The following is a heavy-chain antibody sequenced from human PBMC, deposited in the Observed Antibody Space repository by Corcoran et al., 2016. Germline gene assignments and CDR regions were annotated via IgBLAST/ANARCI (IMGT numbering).Heavy chain of an antibody. CDR2: ISIISSYI. CDR1: GFTFSSYS. Sequence: EVQLVESGGGLVKPGGSLRLSCAASGFTFSSYSMNWVRQAPGKGLEWVSSISIISSYIYYADSVKGRFTISRDNARNSLYLQMNRLRAEDAAVYYCARDDVRRGYDTFDYWGQGTLVTVSS. V-gene: IGHV3-21*01. J-gene: IGHJ4*02. D-gene: IGHD5-12*01. CDR3: ARDDVRRGYDTFDY.